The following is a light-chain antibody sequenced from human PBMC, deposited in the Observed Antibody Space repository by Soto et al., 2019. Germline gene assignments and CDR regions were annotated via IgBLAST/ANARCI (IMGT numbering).Light chain of an antibody. CDR2: DVN. Sequence: QSALTQPASVSGSPGQSITISCTVTSSDVGAYEHVSWYQQHPGRAPKLILYDVNNRPSGVSNHFSGSKSGNTASLVISGLQANDDADYYCSSYSTTNILVFGSGTKVTLL. CDR1: SSDVGAYEH. J-gene: IGLJ1*01. V-gene: IGLV2-14*03. CDR3: SSYSTTNILV.